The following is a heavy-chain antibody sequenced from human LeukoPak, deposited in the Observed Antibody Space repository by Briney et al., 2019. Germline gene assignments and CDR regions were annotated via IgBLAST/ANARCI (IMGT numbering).Heavy chain of an antibody. Sequence: ASVKVSCKASGYTFTGYYMHWVRQAPGQGLEWMGRISPNSGGTDYAQKFQGRDTMTRDTSITTAYMALSRLRSDDTAVYYCARDYMDGTGYWGQGTLVTVSS. CDR2: ISPNSGGT. CDR3: ARDYMDGTGY. CDR1: GYTFTGYY. D-gene: IGHD1-1*01. V-gene: IGHV1-2*02. J-gene: IGHJ4*02.